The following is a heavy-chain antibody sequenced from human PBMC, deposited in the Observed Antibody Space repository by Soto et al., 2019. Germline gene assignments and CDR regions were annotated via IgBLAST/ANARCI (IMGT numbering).Heavy chain of an antibody. CDR2: INPNSGGT. D-gene: IGHD1-26*01. CDR3: ARGGSYCYYYMDV. CDR1: GYTFTGYY. J-gene: IGHJ6*03. V-gene: IGHV1-2*04. Sequence: ASVKVSCKASGYTFTGYYMHWVRQAPGQGLEWMGWINPNSGGTNYAQKFQGWVTMTRDTSISTAYMELSRLRTDDTAVYYCARGGSYCYYYMDVWGKGTTVTVSS.